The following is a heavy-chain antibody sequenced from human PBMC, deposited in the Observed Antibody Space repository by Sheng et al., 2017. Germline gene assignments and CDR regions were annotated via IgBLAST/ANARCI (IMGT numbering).Heavy chain of an antibody. V-gene: IGHV1-18*01. CDR1: GYTFTSYG. CDR2: ISAYNGNT. Sequence: QVQLVQSGAEVKKPGASVKVSCKASGYTFTSYGISWVRQAPGQGLEWMGWISAYNGNTNYAQKLQGRVTMTTDTSTSTAYMELRSLRSDDTAVYYCARDYPSLYSNYVFEGRARFDYWGQGTLVTVSS. J-gene: IGHJ4*02. D-gene: IGHD4-4*01. CDR3: ARDYPSLYSNYVFEGRARFDY.